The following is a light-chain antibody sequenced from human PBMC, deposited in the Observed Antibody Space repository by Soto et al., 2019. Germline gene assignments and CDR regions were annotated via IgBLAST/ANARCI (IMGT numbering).Light chain of an antibody. J-gene: IGKJ5*01. CDR3: QQYGGSPRIT. Sequence: EIVLAQSPGTLSLSPGERATLSCRASQSVTSGYLAWYQQKPGQAPRLLIYGASTRATGIPDRFSGSGSGTDFTLIINRLEPEDVAIYYCQQYGGSPRITFGQGTRLEIK. CDR2: GAS. V-gene: IGKV3-20*01. CDR1: QSVTSGY.